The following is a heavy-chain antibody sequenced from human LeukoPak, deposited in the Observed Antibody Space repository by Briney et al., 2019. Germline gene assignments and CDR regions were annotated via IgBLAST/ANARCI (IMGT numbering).Heavy chain of an antibody. CDR2: IKEDGSEK. CDR1: RFTFSNYW. J-gene: IGHJ5*02. V-gene: IGHV3-7*01. Sequence: PGGSLRLSCTASRFTFSNYWMCWVRQAPGKGLEWVANIKEDGSEKYYVDSVKGRFTISRDNAKNSLYLQMNSLRAEDTAVYYCARDYRVAGLFDPWGQGTLVTVSS. D-gene: IGHD6-19*01. CDR3: ARDYRVAGLFDP.